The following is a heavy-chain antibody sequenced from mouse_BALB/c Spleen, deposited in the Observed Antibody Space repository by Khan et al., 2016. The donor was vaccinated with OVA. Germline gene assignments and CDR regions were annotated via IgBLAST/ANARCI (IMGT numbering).Heavy chain of an antibody. J-gene: IGHJ3*01. Sequence: EVELVESGGDLVKPGGSLKLSCAASGFTFSTYGMSWVRQAPDKRLEWVATVSTGGSYTYYPDSVKGRFTISRDNAKNTLYLQMNGLRSEDTAMFYCTRLAYYYDSERFAYWGQGTLVTVSA. CDR1: GFTFSTYG. D-gene: IGHD1-1*01. CDR3: TRLAYYYDSERFAY. CDR2: VSTGGSYT. V-gene: IGHV5-6*01.